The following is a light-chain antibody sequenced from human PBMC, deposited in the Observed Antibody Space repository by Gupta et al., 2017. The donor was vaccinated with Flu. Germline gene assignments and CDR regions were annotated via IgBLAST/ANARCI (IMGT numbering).Light chain of an antibody. Sequence: SALTQPPSASGSPGPSVTISCTGTSSDVGGYNYVSWYQQHPGKAPKLMIYEVSKRPSGVSDRFSGSKSGNTASLTVSGRQEEEEADYYFSSYAGSNNVVFGGGTKLTVL. CDR2: EVS. V-gene: IGLV2-8*01. CDR1: SSDVGGYNY. J-gene: IGLJ2*01. CDR3: SSYAGSNNVV.